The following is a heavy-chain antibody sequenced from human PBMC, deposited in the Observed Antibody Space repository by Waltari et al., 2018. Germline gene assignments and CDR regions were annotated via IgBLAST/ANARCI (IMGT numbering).Heavy chain of an antibody. Sequence: EVQLVESGGGLVQLGGPLRLSCAAVGFTFSSYWMHWVRQAPGKGLVWVSRVNSEGTSTSYADSVKGRFTISRDNAKNTLYLQMNSLRAEDTAVYYCTRSTSISNAFNIWGQGTMVTVSS. D-gene: IGHD6-6*01. V-gene: IGHV3-74*01. J-gene: IGHJ3*02. CDR2: VNSEGTST. CDR3: TRSTSISNAFNI. CDR1: GFTFSSYW.